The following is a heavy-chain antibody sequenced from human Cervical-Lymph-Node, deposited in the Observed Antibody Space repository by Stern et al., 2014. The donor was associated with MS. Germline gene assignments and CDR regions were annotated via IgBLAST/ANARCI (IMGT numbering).Heavy chain of an antibody. Sequence: QVQLQESGPGVVKPSETLSLTCTVSGDSRSTFYWTWIRRPPGKGLEWIGYVSDSGNTDYNPSLKSRVTISLDTSKRQFSLRLSSVTAADTAVYYCARDSGYYGSLDYWGQGTLVTVSS. J-gene: IGHJ4*02. V-gene: IGHV4-59*01. CDR3: ARDSGYYGSLDY. CDR2: VSDSGNT. D-gene: IGHD2-15*01. CDR1: GDSRSTFY.